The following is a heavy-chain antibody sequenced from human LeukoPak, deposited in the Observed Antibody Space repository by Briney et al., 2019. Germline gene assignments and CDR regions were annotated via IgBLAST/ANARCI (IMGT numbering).Heavy chain of an antibody. CDR1: GGSFSGYY. J-gene: IGHJ4*02. D-gene: IGHD3-10*01. CDR3: ARARYYYGSGNLDY. Sequence: SETLSLTCAVYGGSFSGYYWSWIRQPPGKGLEWIGEIYHSGSTNYNPSLKSRVTISVDTSKHQFSLMLSSVTAADTAVYYCARARYYYGSGNLDYWGQGTLVTVSS. CDR2: IYHSGST. V-gene: IGHV4-34*01.